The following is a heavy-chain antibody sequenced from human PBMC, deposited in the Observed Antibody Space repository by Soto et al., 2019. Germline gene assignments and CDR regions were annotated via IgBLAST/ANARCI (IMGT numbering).Heavy chain of an antibody. CDR3: AREAIVATIGGPNISPID. V-gene: IGHV1-2*02. D-gene: IGHD5-12*01. Sequence: VASVKVSCKASGYTFTGYYMHWVRQAPGQGLEWMGWINPNSGGTNYAQKFQGRVTMTRDTSISTAYMELSRLRSDDTAVYYCAREAIVATIGGPNISPIDWGQGTLVTVSS. CDR1: GYTFTGYY. J-gene: IGHJ4*02. CDR2: INPNSGGT.